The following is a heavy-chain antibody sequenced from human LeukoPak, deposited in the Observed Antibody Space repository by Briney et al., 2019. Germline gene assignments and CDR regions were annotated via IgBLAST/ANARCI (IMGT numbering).Heavy chain of an antibody. D-gene: IGHD3-22*01. CDR2: ISAYNGNT. CDR1: GYTFTSYG. J-gene: IGHJ4*02. CDR3: ARVAYPYYYDSSGYYEGGIFDY. V-gene: IGHV1-18*01. Sequence: ASVKVSCKASGYTFTSYGISWVRQAPGQGLEWMGWISAYNGNTNYAQKLQGRVTMTTDTSTSTAYMELRSLRSDDPAVYYCARVAYPYYYDSSGYYEGGIFDYWGQGTLVTVSS.